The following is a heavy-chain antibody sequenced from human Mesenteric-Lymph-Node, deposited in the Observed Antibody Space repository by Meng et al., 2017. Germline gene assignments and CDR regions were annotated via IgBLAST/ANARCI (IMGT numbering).Heavy chain of an antibody. V-gene: IGHV3-7*01. CDR3: ANNDRAAFDI. D-gene: IGHD1-1*01. Sequence: GESLKISCAASGFTFNNYWMRWVRQAPGKGLEWVASIKQDGSEKYYVDSVKGRFTISRDNAKNSLYLQMNSLRAEDTAVYYCANNDRAAFDIWGQGTMVTVSS. CDR2: IKQDGSEK. CDR1: GFTFNNYW. J-gene: IGHJ3*02.